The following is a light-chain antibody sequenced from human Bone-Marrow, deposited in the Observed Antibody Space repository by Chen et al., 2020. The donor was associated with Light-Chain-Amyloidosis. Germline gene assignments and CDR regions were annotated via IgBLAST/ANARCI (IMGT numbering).Light chain of an antibody. Sequence: QSVLTQPPSASGTTGQRVTISCSGSSSNIRSNTVNWYQPLPGTAPKLLIYDNNQRPSGVPDRFSGSKSGTSASLAISGLQSEDEADYYCAAWDDSLNGWVFGGGTKLTVL. CDR3: AAWDDSLNGWV. V-gene: IGLV1-44*01. CDR1: SSNIRSNT. J-gene: IGLJ3*02. CDR2: DNN.